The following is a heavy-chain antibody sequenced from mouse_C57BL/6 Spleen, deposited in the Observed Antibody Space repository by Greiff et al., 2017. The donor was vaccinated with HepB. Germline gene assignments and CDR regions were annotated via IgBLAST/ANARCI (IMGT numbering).Heavy chain of an antibody. CDR1: GFTFSNYW. Sequence: EVKLVESGGGLVQPGGSMKLSCVASGFTFSNYWMNWVRQSPEKGLEWVAQIRLKSDNYATHYAESVKGRFTISRDDSKSSVYLQMNNLRAEDTGIYYCTGEGTTGFAYWGQGTLVTVSA. CDR2: IRLKSDNYAT. V-gene: IGHV6-3*01. D-gene: IGHD1-1*01. J-gene: IGHJ3*01. CDR3: TGEGTTGFAY.